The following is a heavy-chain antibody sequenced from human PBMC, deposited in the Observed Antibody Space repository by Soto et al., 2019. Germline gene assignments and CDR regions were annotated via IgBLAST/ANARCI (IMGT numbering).Heavy chain of an antibody. V-gene: IGHV1-8*01. CDR2: MNPNSGNT. CDR1: GYTFTSYD. D-gene: IGHD3-16*01. Sequence: ASVKVSCKASGYTFTSYDINWVRQATGQGLEWMGWMNPNSGNTGYAQKFQGRVTMTRNTSISTAYMELSSLRSEDTAGYYWAGLGPTSPRGGGRFDPWGQGPLVTVSS. J-gene: IGHJ5*02. CDR3: AGLGPTSPRGGGRFDP.